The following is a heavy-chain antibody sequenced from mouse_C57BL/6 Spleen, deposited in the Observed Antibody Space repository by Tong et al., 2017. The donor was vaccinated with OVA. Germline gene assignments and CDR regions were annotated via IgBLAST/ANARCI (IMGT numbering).Heavy chain of an antibody. Sequence: VQLQESGAELARPGASVKMSCKASGYTFTSYTMHWVKQRPGQGLEWIGYINPSSGYTKYNQKFKDKATLTADKSSSTAYMQLSSLTSEDSAVYYCARGKAAQATGWFAYWGQGTLVTVSA. D-gene: IGHD3-2*02. CDR1: GYTFTSYT. V-gene: IGHV1-4*01. J-gene: IGHJ3*01. CDR3: ARGKAAQATGWFAY. CDR2: INPSSGYT.